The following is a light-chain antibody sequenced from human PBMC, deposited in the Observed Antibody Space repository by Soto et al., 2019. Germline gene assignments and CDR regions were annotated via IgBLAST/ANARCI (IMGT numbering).Light chain of an antibody. J-gene: IGLJ1*01. CDR3: SSYTTSNTRQIV. V-gene: IGLV2-14*03. CDR2: DVT. Sequence: QSVLTQPASVSGSPGQSITISCTGTSSDVGGYNYVSWYQHHPGKAPKLIIYDVTNRPSGGSNPFSGSKSGNTASLTISGLQPEDEADYYCSSYTTSNTRQIVFGTGTKVT. CDR1: SSDVGGYNY.